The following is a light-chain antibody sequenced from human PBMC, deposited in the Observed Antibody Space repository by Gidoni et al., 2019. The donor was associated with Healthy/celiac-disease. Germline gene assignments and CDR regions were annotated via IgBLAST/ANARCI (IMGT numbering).Light chain of an antibody. J-gene: IGKJ1*01. CDR3: QEYNSDWT. CDR2: DAS. CDR1: KSISSW. Sequence: DIQMTQSPSTLSASVGDRVTITCRASKSISSWLAWYQQKPVKAPKLLIYDASSLESGVPSRFSGSGSGTEFTLTISSLQPDDFAAYYCQEYNSDWTFGQGTKVEIK. V-gene: IGKV1-5*01.